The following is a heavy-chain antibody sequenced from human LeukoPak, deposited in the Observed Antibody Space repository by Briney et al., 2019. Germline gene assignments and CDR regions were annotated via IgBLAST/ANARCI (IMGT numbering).Heavy chain of an antibody. CDR1: GFSFSNYA. V-gene: IGHV3-23*01. CDR2: VSGRDDST. J-gene: IGHJ4*02. Sequence: PGASLRLSCAASGFSFSNYAMSWVRQVPGKGLEWVSAVSGRDDSTYYADSVKGRFTISRDTSKNTLYLQMNSLRAEDTAVYYCAKWGDYDVLTGYYDSDYWGQRTLVTVSS. D-gene: IGHD3-9*01. CDR3: AKWGDYDVLTGYYDSDY.